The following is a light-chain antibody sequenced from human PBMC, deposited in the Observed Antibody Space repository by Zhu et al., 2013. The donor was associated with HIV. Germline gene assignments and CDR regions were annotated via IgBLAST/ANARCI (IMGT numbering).Light chain of an antibody. J-gene: IGKJ5*01. CDR1: QSVSSF. V-gene: IGKV3-15*01. Sequence: EIILTQSPGSLSLSPGQRATLSCRASQSVSSFLAWYQQKPGQAPRLLIYGASTRATGIPARFSGGGSGTEFTLTISSLQSEDFAIYYCQQYNKWPPITFGQGTRLDIK. CDR2: GAS. CDR3: QQYNKWPPIT.